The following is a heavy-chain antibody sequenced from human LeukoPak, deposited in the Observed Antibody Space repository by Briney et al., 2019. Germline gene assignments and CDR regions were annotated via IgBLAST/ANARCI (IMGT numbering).Heavy chain of an antibody. CDR2: INHSGST. V-gene: IGHV4-34*01. Sequence: SETLSLTCAVYGGSFSGYYWSWIRQPPGKGLEWIGEINHSGSTNYNPSLKSRVTISVDTSKNQFSLKLSSVTAADTAVYYCARHTGSIAAAGTIDYWGQGTLVTVSS. J-gene: IGHJ4*02. D-gene: IGHD6-13*01. CDR3: ARHTGSIAAAGTIDY. CDR1: GGSFSGYY.